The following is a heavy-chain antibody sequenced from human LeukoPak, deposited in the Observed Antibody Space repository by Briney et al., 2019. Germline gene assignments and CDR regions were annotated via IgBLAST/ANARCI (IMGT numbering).Heavy chain of an antibody. J-gene: IGHJ4*02. V-gene: IGHV6-1*01. CDR1: GDSVSSNSAA. CDR2: TNYRSKWFN. Sequence: SQTLSLTCAISGDSVSSNSAAWNWIRQSPSRGLEWLGRTNYRSKWFNDYVVSVKSLITINPDPSKNQSSLQLNSVPPEDTAVYYCTRRDYGDYDYFDYWGQGTLVTVSS. CDR3: TRRDYGDYDYFDY. D-gene: IGHD4-17*01.